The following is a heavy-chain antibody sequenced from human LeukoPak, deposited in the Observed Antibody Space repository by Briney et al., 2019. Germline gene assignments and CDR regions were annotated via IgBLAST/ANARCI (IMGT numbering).Heavy chain of an antibody. CDR1: GFTFSSYG. Sequence: GGSLRLSCAASGFTFSSYGMHWVRQAPGKGLEWVAVISYDGSNKYYADSVKGRFTISRDNSKNTLYLQMNRLRAEDTVVYYCARQYGGNGRYDYWGQGTLVTVSS. CDR2: ISYDGSNK. V-gene: IGHV3-30*03. CDR3: ARQYGGNGRYDY. J-gene: IGHJ4*02. D-gene: IGHD4-23*01.